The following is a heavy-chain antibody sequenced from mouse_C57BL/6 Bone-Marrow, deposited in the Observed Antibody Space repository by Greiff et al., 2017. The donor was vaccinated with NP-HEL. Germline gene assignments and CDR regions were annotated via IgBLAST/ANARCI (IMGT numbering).Heavy chain of an antibody. D-gene: IGHD3-3*01. CDR3: ARGDRWYFDV. Sequence: VQQQQPGAELVKPGASVKMSCKASGYTFTSYWITWVKQRPGQGLEWIGDIYPGSGSTNYNEKFKSKATLTVDTSSSTAYMQLSSLTSEDSAVYYCARGDRWYFDVWGTGTTVTVSS. CDR1: GYTFTSYW. J-gene: IGHJ1*03. CDR2: IYPGSGST. V-gene: IGHV1-55*01.